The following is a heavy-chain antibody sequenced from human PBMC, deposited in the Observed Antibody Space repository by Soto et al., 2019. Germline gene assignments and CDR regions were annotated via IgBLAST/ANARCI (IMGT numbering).Heavy chain of an antibody. CDR3: ARHEGGLKNWFDP. D-gene: IGHD3-16*01. J-gene: IGHJ5*02. Sequence: EVQLVQSGAEVKKPGESLRISCKGSGYSFTVYWISWVRQMPGKGLEWMGRIDPSDSYTNYSPSFQGHVTISADKSIRTAYLQWSSLKASDTAMYYCARHEGGLKNWFDPWGQGTLVTVSS. CDR1: GYSFTVYW. CDR2: IDPSDSYT. V-gene: IGHV5-10-1*01.